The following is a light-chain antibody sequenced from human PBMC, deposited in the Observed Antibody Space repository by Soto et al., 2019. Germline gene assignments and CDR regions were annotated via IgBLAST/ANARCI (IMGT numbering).Light chain of an antibody. CDR1: HNISRS. CDR2: STS. Sequence: EIGRTRLQVTRSVPRGERATFTSRAKHNISRSLAWYQQKPGQGPSLLICSTSTRAGGVPARFSGGGSGTEFTLTIISLEPEDFAVYYCQQYSGWPRTFGGGTKVDIK. V-gene: IGKV3-15*01. CDR3: QQYSGWPRT. J-gene: IGKJ4*02.